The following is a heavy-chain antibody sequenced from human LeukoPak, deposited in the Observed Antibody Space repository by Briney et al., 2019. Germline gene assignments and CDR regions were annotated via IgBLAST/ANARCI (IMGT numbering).Heavy chain of an antibody. D-gene: IGHD4-17*01. CDR2: ISYDGSKK. CDR1: GFTFNSYA. Sequence: PGGSLRLSCAASGFTFNSYAIHWVRQAPGKGLEWVAVISYDGSKKFYAHSVKGRFTISRDNSKNTLYLHMNSLRAEDTAVYFCARDPTRLRLKYFDYWGQGTLVTVSS. CDR3: ARDPTRLRLKYFDY. V-gene: IGHV3-30*04. J-gene: IGHJ4*02.